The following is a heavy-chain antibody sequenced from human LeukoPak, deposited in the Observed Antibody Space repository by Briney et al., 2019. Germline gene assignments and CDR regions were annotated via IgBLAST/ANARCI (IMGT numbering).Heavy chain of an antibody. D-gene: IGHD1-7*01. V-gene: IGHV1-2*02. J-gene: IGHJ4*02. Sequence: ASVKVSCKASGYTFTGYYMYWVRQAPGQGLEWMGWINPNSGGTNYAQKFQGRVTMTRDTSISTAYMELSRLRSEDTAVYYCATGLGTGTRGNFDYWGQGTLVTVSS. CDR2: INPNSGGT. CDR3: ATGLGTGTRGNFDY. CDR1: GYTFTGYY.